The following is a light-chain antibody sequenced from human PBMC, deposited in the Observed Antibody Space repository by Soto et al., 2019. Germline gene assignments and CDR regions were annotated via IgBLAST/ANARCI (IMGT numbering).Light chain of an antibody. J-gene: IGKJ4*01. CDR1: QSVLYRSNSKNY. CDR3: QQYFSTPLT. CDR2: WAS. V-gene: IGKV4-1*01. Sequence: DIVMTQSPDSLSVSLGERATINCKSSQSVLYRSNSKNYLAWYQQKPGHPPKLLIYWASTRESGVPDRFSGSGSGTDFTLTISSLQAEDVAVYYCQQYFSTPLTFGGGTTGDIK.